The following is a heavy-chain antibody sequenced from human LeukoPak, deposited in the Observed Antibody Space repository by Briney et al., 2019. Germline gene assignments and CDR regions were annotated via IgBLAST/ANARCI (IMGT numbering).Heavy chain of an antibody. CDR1: GFTFSGYW. D-gene: IGHD5-18*01. Sequence: GGSLRLSCAASGFTFSGYWMSWVRQAPGKGLEWVANINRDGSDTQYVDSVKGRFTISRDNSKNTLYLQMNSLRAEDTAVYYCAKGLTGGYSYGYGIDYWGQGTLVTVSS. CDR3: AKGLTGGYSYGYGIDY. V-gene: IGHV3-7*01. J-gene: IGHJ4*02. CDR2: INRDGSDT.